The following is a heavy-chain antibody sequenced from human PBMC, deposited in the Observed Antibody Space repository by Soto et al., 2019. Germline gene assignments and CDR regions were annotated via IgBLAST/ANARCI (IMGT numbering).Heavy chain of an antibody. J-gene: IGHJ5*02. CDR2: INPHGGST. Sequence: ASVKVSCKAPGDTFTSYYLNWVRQAPGQGLEWMGVINPHGGSTKYAQKFQGGVTMTRDTSRSTVYMELRSLRSDDTAIYYCARSSGGNFGIIIEGSNWFDPWGQGTLVTVSS. CDR3: ARSSGGNFGIIIEGSNWFDP. CDR1: GDTFTSYY. D-gene: IGHD3-3*01. V-gene: IGHV1-46*01.